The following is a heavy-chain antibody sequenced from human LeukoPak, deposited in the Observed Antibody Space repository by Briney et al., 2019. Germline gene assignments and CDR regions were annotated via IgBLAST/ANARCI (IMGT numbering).Heavy chain of an antibody. CDR2: IYYSGST. Sequence: SETLSLTCTVSGGSISSYYWGWIRQPPGKGLEWIGSIYYSGSTYYNPSLKSRVTISVDTSKNQFSLKLSSVTAADTAVYYCARHLGELLYPYFDYWGQGTLVTVSS. CDR1: GGSISSYY. CDR3: ARHLGELLYPYFDY. D-gene: IGHD1-26*01. V-gene: IGHV4-39*01. J-gene: IGHJ4*02.